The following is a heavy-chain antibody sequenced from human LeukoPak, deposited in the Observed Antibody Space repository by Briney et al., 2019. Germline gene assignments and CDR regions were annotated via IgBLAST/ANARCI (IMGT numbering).Heavy chain of an antibody. CDR3: ATSYFDWSLDDY. J-gene: IGHJ4*02. Sequence: ASVKVSCKASGHIFTGYYMHWVRQAPGEGLEWMGWINPNSGGTKYAQKFEGRVTMTRDTSITTAYMELSRLRSDDTAVYYCATSYFDWSLDDYWGQGTLVTVSS. V-gene: IGHV1-2*02. D-gene: IGHD3-9*01. CDR1: GHIFTGYY. CDR2: INPNSGGT.